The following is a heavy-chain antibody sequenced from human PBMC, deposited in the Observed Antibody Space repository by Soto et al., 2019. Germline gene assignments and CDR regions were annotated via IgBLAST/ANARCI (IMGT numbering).Heavy chain of an antibody. V-gene: IGHV4-59*01. CDR2: IYYSGST. CDR1: GGSISSYY. Sequence: SETLSLTCTVSGGSISSYYGSWIRQPPGKGLEWIGYIYYSGSTNYNPSLKSRVTISVDTSKNQFSLKLSSVTAADTAVYYCARDPDYGMDVWGQGTTVTVSS. CDR3: ARDPDYGMDV. J-gene: IGHJ6*02.